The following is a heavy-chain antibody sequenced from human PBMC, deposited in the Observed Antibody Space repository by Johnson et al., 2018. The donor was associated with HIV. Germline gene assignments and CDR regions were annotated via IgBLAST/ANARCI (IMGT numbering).Heavy chain of an antibody. J-gene: IGHJ3*01. CDR1: GFTFSSYA. V-gene: IGHV3-23*04. D-gene: IGHD6-13*01. CDR2: ISGSGGST. Sequence: VQLVESGGGLVKPGRSLRLSCAASGFTFSSYAISWVRQAPGKGLEWVSAISGSGGSTYYADSVKGRFTIPRDNSKNTLYLQMNSLRAEDTAVYYCARDGESQQLPLGDAFDVWGQGTMVTVSS. CDR3: ARDGESQQLPLGDAFDV.